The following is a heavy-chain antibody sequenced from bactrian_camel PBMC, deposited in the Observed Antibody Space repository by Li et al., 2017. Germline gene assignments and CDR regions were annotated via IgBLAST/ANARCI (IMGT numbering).Heavy chain of an antibody. CDR1: GFTFSSYA. D-gene: IGHD2*01. J-gene: IGHJ4*01. Sequence: VQLVESGGGLVQPGGSLRLSCAPSGFTFSSYAMSWVRQAPGKGLEWVSSITGGGRSTYYADSVKGRFTISRDNAKSTLYLQVDSLKTEDTGVYYCATGVDGSYYRGYNNWGQGTQVTVS. CDR2: ITGGGRST. V-gene: IGHV3S31*01. CDR3: ATGVDGSYYRGYNN.